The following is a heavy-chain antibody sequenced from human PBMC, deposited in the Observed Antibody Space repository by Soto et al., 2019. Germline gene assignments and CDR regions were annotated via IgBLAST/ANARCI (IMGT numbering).Heavy chain of an antibody. Sequence: ASVKVSCKASGYSFTNFHIHWVRQAPGQGLEWMGMIDPSGGITRDAQRLQGRITMTRDASTSTAYMELRSLTSEDTAVYYCARVEQWLETYYYYGMDVWGQGTTVTVYS. D-gene: IGHD6-19*01. J-gene: IGHJ6*02. CDR1: GYSFTNFH. V-gene: IGHV1-46*01. CDR3: ARVEQWLETYYYYGMDV. CDR2: IDPSGGIT.